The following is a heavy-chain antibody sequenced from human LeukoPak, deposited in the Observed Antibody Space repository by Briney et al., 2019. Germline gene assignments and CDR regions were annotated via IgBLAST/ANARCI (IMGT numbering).Heavy chain of an antibody. D-gene: IGHD5-24*01. V-gene: IGHV4-4*07. Sequence: SETLSLTCTVSGGSISSYYWSWIRQPAGKGLEWIGRIYTSGSTNYNPSLKSRVSISVDTSKNRFSLKLNSVTAADTAVYYCARAGDGPSPLFDYWGQGTLVTVST. CDR3: ARAGDGPSPLFDY. CDR2: IYTSGST. J-gene: IGHJ4*02. CDR1: GGSISSYY.